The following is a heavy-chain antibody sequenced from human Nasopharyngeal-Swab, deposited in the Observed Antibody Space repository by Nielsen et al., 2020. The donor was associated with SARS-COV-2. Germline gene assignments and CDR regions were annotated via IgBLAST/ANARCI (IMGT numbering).Heavy chain of an antibody. D-gene: IGHD3-3*01. Sequence: SETLSLTCAVYGGSFSGSYWSWIRQPPGKGLEWIGEINHSGSTNYNPSLKSRVTISVDTSKNQFSLKLTSVTAADTAVYYCARGPHRRITIFGVVIESYYYGMDVWGQGTTVTVSS. CDR1: GGSFSGSY. CDR3: ARGPHRRITIFGVVIESYYYGMDV. V-gene: IGHV4-34*01. J-gene: IGHJ6*02. CDR2: INHSGST.